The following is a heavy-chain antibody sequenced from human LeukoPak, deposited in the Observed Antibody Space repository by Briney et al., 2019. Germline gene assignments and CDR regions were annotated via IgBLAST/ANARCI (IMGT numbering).Heavy chain of an antibody. Sequence: ASVKVSCKASGYTFTGYYMHWVRQAPGQGLEWMGWINPNSGGTNYAQKFQGRVTMTRDTSISTAYMELSRLRSDDTAVYYCAREKWGSHYYFDYWGQGTLVTVSS. CDR3: AREKWGSHYYFDY. D-gene: IGHD7-27*01. CDR1: GYTFTGYY. J-gene: IGHJ4*02. CDR2: INPNSGGT. V-gene: IGHV1-2*02.